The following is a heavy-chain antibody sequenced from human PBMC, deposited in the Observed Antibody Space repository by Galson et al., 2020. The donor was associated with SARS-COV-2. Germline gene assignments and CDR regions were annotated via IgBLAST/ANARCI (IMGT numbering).Heavy chain of an antibody. D-gene: IGHD3-3*01. J-gene: IGHJ6*02. CDR3: AGLDFWSGYFPMDV. V-gene: IGHV4-59*08. Sequence: ETSETLSLTSTVSGATISSYYSNWIRQPPGKGLEWIGHIYYTGNTNYNPSLKRRVTRSVDTSKTQCSLKLRSVTAAVTAVYYCAGLDFWSGYFPMDVWGRGTTVTVSS. CDR1: GATISSYY. CDR2: IYYTGNT.